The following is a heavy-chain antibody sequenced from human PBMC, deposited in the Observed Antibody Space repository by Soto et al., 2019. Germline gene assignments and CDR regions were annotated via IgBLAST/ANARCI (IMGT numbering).Heavy chain of an antibody. CDR3: AKNQGVELVPLATVDWFDP. D-gene: IGHD1-26*01. Sequence: GGSLRLSCAASGFIFENFGMSWVRQAPGKGLEWISSISGSGFRKYYADSVKGRFTISRDDSKSTVYLELNNLSAEDTAVYHCAKNQGVELVPLATVDWFDPWGQGSVVTVSS. V-gene: IGHV3-23*01. CDR1: GFIFENFG. J-gene: IGHJ5*02. CDR2: ISGSGFRK.